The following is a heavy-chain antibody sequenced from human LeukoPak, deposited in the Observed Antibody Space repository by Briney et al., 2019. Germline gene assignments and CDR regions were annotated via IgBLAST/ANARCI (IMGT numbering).Heavy chain of an antibody. D-gene: IGHD7-27*01. CDR2: IKQGGSEK. J-gene: IGHJ4*02. V-gene: IGHV3-7*03. CDR3: AQDLAWGAFDY. Sequence: LGGSLRLSCAASGFTFSSYWMSWVRQAPGKGLEWVANIKQGGSEKYYVDSVKGRFTISRDNAKNSLYLQMNSLRVEDTAIYYCAQDLAWGAFDYWGQGTLVTVSS. CDR1: GFTFSSYW.